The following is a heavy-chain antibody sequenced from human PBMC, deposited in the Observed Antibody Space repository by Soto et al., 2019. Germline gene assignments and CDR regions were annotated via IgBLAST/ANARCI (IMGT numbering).Heavy chain of an antibody. D-gene: IGHD3-22*01. CDR2: IYYSGST. CDR1: GGSFSGYY. CDR3: ARDAPPDYYDSSGYYSNWFDP. J-gene: IGHJ5*02. V-gene: IGHV4-30-4*01. Sequence: SETLSLTCAVYGGSFSGYYWSWIRQPPGKGLEWIGYIYYSGSTYYNPSLKSRVTISVDTSKNQFSLKLSSVTAADTAVYYCARDAPPDYYDSSGYYSNWFDPWGQGTLVTVSS.